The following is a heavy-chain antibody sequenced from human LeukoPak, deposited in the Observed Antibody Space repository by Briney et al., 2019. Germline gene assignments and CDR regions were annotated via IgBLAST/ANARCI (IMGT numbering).Heavy chain of an antibody. J-gene: IGHJ6*03. Sequence: PSETLSLTCTDSGGSISSGDYYWSWIRQPPGKGLEWIGYIYYSGSTYYNPSLKSRVTISVDTSKNQFSLKLSSVTAADTAVYYCARGVVPYYYYYYMDVWGKGTTVTVSS. CDR2: IYYSGST. CDR3: ARGVVPYYYYYYMDV. D-gene: IGHD2-15*01. V-gene: IGHV4-30-4*08. CDR1: GGSISSGDYY.